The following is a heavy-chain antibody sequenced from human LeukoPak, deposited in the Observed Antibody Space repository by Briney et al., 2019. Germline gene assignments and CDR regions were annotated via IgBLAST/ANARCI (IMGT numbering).Heavy chain of an antibody. V-gene: IGHV4-59*08. J-gene: IGHJ3*01. CDR2: IYHTGTT. CDR1: GDSISGTYY. Sequence: PSETLSFTCTVSGDSISGTYYWSWIRQPPGKGLEWISYIYHTGTTDSNPSLKSRVTISLDTSKNQFSLKMSSVTAADTAVYYCARRWVYDKRAFDAWGQGTMVTVSS. CDR3: ARRWVYDKRAFDA. D-gene: IGHD3-16*01.